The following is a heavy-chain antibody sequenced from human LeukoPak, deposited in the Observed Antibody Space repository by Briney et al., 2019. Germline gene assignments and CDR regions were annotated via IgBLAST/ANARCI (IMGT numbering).Heavy chain of an antibody. CDR3: ARGDILTGYYKPPPGY. CDR2: IYYSGST. V-gene: IGHV4-30-4*01. D-gene: IGHD3-9*01. Sequence: SGTLSLTCTVSGGSISSGDYYWSWLRQPPGKGLEWIGYIYYSGSTYYNPSLKSRVTISVDTSKNQFSPKLSSVTAADTAVYYCARGDILTGYYKPPPGYWGQGTLVTVSS. J-gene: IGHJ4*02. CDR1: GGSISSGDYY.